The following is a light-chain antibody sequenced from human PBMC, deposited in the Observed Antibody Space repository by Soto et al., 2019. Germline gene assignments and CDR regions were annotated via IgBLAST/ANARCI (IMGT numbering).Light chain of an antibody. CDR2: EVS. CDR3: SSYKFSTTLRV. Sequence: QSALTQPASVSGSPGQSITISCTGTSSDVGGYNYVSWYQQHPGKAPKLMIYEVSNRPSGISTRFSGSKSGNTASLTISDLQAEDEALYYCSSYKFSTTLRVFGGGTKVTVL. CDR1: SSDVGGYNY. J-gene: IGLJ3*02. V-gene: IGLV2-14*01.